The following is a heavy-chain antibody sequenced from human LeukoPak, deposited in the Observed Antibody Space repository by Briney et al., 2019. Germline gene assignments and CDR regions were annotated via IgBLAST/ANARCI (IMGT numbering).Heavy chain of an antibody. Sequence: SETLSLTCTVSGGSISSYYWSWIRQPPGKGLEWIGYIYYSGSTNYNPTLKSRVTISVDTSKNQFSLKLCSVTAADTAVYYCARSLRWSPFDYWGQGTLVTVSS. CDR3: ARSLRWSPFDY. CDR1: GGSISSYY. V-gene: IGHV4-59*01. J-gene: IGHJ4*02. D-gene: IGHD4-23*01. CDR2: IYYSGST.